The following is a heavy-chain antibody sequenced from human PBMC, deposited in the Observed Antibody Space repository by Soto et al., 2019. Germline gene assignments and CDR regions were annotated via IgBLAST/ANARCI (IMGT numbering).Heavy chain of an antibody. Sequence: QVQLVQSGAEVKKPGSSVKVSCKASGGTFSSYAISWVRQAPGQGLEWMGGIIPIFGTANYAQKFQGRVTITADESTSKAYMELSRLRSEDTAVYYCARDPIPEYYDSSGYFEYWGQGTLVNVSS. V-gene: IGHV1-69*01. CDR3: ARDPIPEYYDSSGYFEY. J-gene: IGHJ4*02. D-gene: IGHD3-22*01. CDR1: GGTFSSYA. CDR2: IIPIFGTA.